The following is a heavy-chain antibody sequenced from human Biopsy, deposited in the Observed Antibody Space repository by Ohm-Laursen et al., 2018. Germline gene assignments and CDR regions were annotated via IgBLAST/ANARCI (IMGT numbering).Heavy chain of an antibody. V-gene: IGHV4-61*03. CDR3: ARDRGYYSDRTVPGYFDL. D-gene: IGHD3-22*01. CDR1: GDSIFGGGYY. CDR2: VYYTGST. Sequence: SDTLSLTCIVSGDSIFGGGYYWSWIRQPPGKGLEWIGYVYYTGSTDYNPSLQSRVTISVDTSKNHFSLRLRSVTPADTAIYYCARDRGYYSDRTVPGYFDLWGRGTLVTVSS. J-gene: IGHJ2*01.